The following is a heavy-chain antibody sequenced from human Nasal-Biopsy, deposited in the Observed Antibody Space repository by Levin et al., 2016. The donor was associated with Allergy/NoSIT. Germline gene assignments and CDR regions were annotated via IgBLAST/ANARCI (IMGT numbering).Heavy chain of an antibody. Sequence: SETLSLTCSVSGDSIARYYWNWIRQPPGRGLEWIGKMYYSGRTDHNPSLEGRVTMSVDTSRGHFSLKLSSVTAADTATYYCARGDRMNFDYYYMDVWGKGTSVTVSS. V-gene: IGHV4-59*01. J-gene: IGHJ6*03. CDR3: ARGDRMNFDYYYMDV. D-gene: IGHD1-7*01. CDR2: MYYSGRT. CDR1: GDSIARYY.